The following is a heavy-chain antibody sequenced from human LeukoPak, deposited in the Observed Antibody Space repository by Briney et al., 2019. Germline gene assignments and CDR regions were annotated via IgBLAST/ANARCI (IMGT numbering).Heavy chain of an antibody. Sequence: PSETLSLTCAVYGGSFSGYYWSWIRQPPGKGLEWIGEINHSGSTNYNPSLKSRVTISVDTSKNQFSLKLSSVTAADTAVYYCGRGLGWVSPFDYWGQGNLVTVSS. CDR1: GGSFSGYY. CDR2: INHSGST. D-gene: IGHD3-16*01. J-gene: IGHJ4*02. V-gene: IGHV4-34*01. CDR3: GRGLGWVSPFDY.